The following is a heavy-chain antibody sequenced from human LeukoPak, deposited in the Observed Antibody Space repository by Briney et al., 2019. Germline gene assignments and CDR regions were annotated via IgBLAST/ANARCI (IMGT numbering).Heavy chain of an antibody. V-gene: IGHV3-21*01. CDR2: ISSSSSYI. D-gene: IGHD6-19*01. J-gene: IGHJ6*02. Sequence: PGGSLRLSCAASGFTFSSYSMNWVRQAPGKGLEWVSSISSSSSYIYYADSVKGRFTISRDNAKNSLYLQMNSLRAEDTAVYYCARDVLGSGWNYYYYGMDVWGQGTTVTVSS. CDR1: GFTFSSYS. CDR3: ARDVLGSGWNYYYYGMDV.